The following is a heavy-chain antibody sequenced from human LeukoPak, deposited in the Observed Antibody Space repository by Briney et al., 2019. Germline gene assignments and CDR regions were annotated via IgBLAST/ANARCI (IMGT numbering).Heavy chain of an antibody. Sequence: GGSLRLSCAASGFTFSSYGMHWVRQAPGKGLEWVAFIRYDGSNKYYADSVKGRFTISRDSSKNTLYLQMNSLRAEDTAVYYCVRDWGYDSSGYWQKYFDTWGQGTLVTVSS. CDR2: IRYDGSNK. D-gene: IGHD3-22*01. CDR3: VRDWGYDSSGYWQKYFDT. J-gene: IGHJ4*02. CDR1: GFTFSSYG. V-gene: IGHV3-30*02.